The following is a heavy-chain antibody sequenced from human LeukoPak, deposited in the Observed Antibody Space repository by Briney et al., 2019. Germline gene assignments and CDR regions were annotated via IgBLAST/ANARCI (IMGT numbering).Heavy chain of an antibody. J-gene: IGHJ6*02. CDR2: IYHSGNT. Sequence: PSQTLSLTCAVSGGSITSGDYSWSWIRQPPGKGLEWIGYIYHSGNTCYNPSLKSRVTISVDRSKNHFSLRLTSVTAADTAVYYCARAYFYNGMDVWGQGTTVTVSS. CDR1: GGSITSGDYS. V-gene: IGHV4-30-2*01. CDR3: ARAYFYNGMDV.